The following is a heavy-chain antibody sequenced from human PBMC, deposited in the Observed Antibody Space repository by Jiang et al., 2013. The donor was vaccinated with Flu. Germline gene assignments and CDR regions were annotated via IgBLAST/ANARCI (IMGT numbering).Heavy chain of an antibody. D-gene: IGHD5-18*01. J-gene: IGHJ4*02. V-gene: IGHV5-51*01. CDR2: IYPGDSDT. CDR1: GFDFSTYW. CDR3: ARHRLPRFTMVNPSDI. Sequence: GAEVKKPGESLKISCKASGFDFSTYWIGWVRQMPGKGLEWLGIIYPGDSDTRYSPSFQGHVTISVDRTISTAYLQWRSLQASDTAVYYCARHRLPRFTMVNPSDIWGQGTLVTVTS.